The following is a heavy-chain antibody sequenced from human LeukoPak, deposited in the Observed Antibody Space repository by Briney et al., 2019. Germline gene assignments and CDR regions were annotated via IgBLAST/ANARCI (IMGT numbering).Heavy chain of an antibody. CDR2: ISSSSSYI. V-gene: IGHV3-21*01. Sequence: GGSLRLSCAASGFTFSSYSMNWVRQAPGKGLGWVSSISSSSSYIYYADSVKGRFTISRDNAKNSLYLQMNSLRAEDTAVYYCARDGDSSGWYWGDYYYGMDVWGQGTTVTVSS. D-gene: IGHD6-19*01. CDR3: ARDGDSSGWYWGDYYYGMDV. CDR1: GFTFSSYS. J-gene: IGHJ6*02.